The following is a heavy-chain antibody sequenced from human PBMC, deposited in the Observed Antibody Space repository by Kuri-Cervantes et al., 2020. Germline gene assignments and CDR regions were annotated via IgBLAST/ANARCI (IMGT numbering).Heavy chain of an antibody. Sequence: GESLKISCAASGFTFSSYGMHWVRQAPGKGLEWVAVIWYDGSNKYYADSVKGRFTISRGNSKNTLYLQMNSLRAEDTAVYYCARDPYYYDSSGYPYYWGQGTLVTVSS. CDR1: GFTFSSYG. CDR2: IWYDGSNK. J-gene: IGHJ4*02. CDR3: ARDPYYYDSSGYPYY. D-gene: IGHD3-22*01. V-gene: IGHV3-33*01.